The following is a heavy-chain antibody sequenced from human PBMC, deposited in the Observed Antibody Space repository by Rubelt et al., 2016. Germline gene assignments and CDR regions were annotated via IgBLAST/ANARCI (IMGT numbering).Heavy chain of an antibody. J-gene: IGHJ4*02. D-gene: IGHD4-17*01. CDR3: ARAYGDHALSY. Sequence: QVQLQESGPGLVKPSETLSLTCTVSGYSISSGYYWGWIRQPPGKGLEWIGSIYHSGSTYYNPSLKSRVTISVDTSKNQFSLKLSSVTAADTAVYYCARAYGDHALSYWGQGTLVTVSS. CDR1: GYSISSGYY. V-gene: IGHV4-38-2*02. CDR2: IYHSGST.